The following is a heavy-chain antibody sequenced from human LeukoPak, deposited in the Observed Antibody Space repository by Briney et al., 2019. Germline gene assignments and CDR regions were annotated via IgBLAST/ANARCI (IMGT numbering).Heavy chain of an antibody. J-gene: IGHJ4*02. D-gene: IGHD3-10*01. CDR2: ISGSGGST. CDR3: AKGELLWFGETPQGNYFDY. CDR1: GFTFSSYA. Sequence: GGSLRLSCAASGFTFSSYAMSWVRQAPGKGLEWVSAISGSGGSTYYADSVKGRFTISRDNSKNTLYLQMNSLRAEDTAVYYCAKGELLWFGETPQGNYFDYWGQGTLVTASS. V-gene: IGHV3-23*01.